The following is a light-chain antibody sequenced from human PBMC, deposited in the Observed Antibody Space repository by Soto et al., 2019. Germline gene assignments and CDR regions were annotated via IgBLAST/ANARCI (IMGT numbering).Light chain of an antibody. J-gene: IGLJ1*01. Sequence: QSALTQSASVSGSPGQSITISCTGTSSDVGSYNLVSWYQQHPGKAPKLIIYEGTKRPSGVSNRFSGSKSGNMASLTISGLQAEDEADYYCCSYAGSRTLYVFGTGTKLTVL. CDR1: SSDVGSYNL. CDR2: EGT. CDR3: CSYAGSRTLYV. V-gene: IGLV2-23*01.